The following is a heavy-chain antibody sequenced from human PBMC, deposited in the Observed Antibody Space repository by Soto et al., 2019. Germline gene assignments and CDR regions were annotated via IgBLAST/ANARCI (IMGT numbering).Heavy chain of an antibody. D-gene: IGHD6-6*01. J-gene: IGHJ2*01. V-gene: IGHV3-23*01. Sequence: EVQLLESGGGLVQPGGSLRLSCAASGFTFSSYAMGWVRQAPGKGLEWVAAISDRGLSTYYAVSVKGRFTISRDNSKNTQYLQMNSRRAEDTAVYYCTKCGSSRVDWHLDLWGRGTPVTVSS. CDR2: ISDRGLST. CDR3: TKCGSSRVDWHLDL. CDR1: GFTFSSYA.